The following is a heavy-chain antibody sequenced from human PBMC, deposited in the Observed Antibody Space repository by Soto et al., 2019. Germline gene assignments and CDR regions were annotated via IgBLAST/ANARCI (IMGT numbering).Heavy chain of an antibody. D-gene: IGHD3-22*01. CDR2: IIAIFDIR. CDR3: ARSAERGYSSNHRYYYTLDV. Sequence: QVQLAQSGAEVKKPGSSVKVSCKASGGTFRSYSISRMRQAPGQGLEWMGGIIAIFDIRNYAQKFQRRDTLTVEVSTSTAYMQLISLGSDATAVYYCARSAERGYSSNHRYYYTLDVWGQGTTVTV. V-gene: IGHV1-69*01. CDR1: GGTFRSYS. J-gene: IGHJ6*02.